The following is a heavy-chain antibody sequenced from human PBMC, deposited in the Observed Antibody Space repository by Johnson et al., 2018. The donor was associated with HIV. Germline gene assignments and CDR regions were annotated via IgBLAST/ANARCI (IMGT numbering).Heavy chain of an antibody. V-gene: IGHV3-9*01. J-gene: IGHJ3*02. CDR1: GFTFSSYA. CDR3: ARDGLAARVVGAFDI. CDR2: ISWNSGSI. Sequence: VQLVESGGGVVQPGRSLRLSCAASGFTFSSYAMHWVRQAPGKGLEWVSGISWNSGSIGYADSVKGRFTISRDNAKNSLYLQMNSLRAEDTAVYYCARDGLAARVVGAFDIWGQGTMVTVSS. D-gene: IGHD6-13*01.